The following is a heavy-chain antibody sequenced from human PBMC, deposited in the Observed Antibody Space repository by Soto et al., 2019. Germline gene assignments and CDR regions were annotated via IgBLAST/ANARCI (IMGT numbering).Heavy chain of an antibody. D-gene: IGHD2-15*01. V-gene: IGHV4-34*01. Sequence: SETLSLTCAVYGGSFSGYYWSWIRQPPGKGLEWIGEINHSGSTNYNPSLKSRVTISVDTSKNQFSLKLSSVTAADTAVYYCARVNCSGGSCYVDTAMVDAFDIWGQGTMVTVSS. CDR2: INHSGST. J-gene: IGHJ3*02. CDR1: GGSFSGYY. CDR3: ARVNCSGGSCYVDTAMVDAFDI.